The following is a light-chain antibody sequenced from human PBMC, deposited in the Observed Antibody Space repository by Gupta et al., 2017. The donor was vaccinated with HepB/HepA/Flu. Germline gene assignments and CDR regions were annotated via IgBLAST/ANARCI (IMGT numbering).Light chain of an antibody. CDR3: QQYQSPPYT. CDR2: WAS. V-gene: IGKV4-1*01. CDR1: QSVLYSPNNKNY. Sequence: DIVMTQSPDSLAVSLGERATINCKSSQSVLYSPNNKNYLAWYQQKPGQPPKLLIYWASTRESGVPDRCSGSGSGTDFTLTISSLQAEDVAVYYCQQYQSPPYTFGQGTKLEIK. J-gene: IGKJ2*01.